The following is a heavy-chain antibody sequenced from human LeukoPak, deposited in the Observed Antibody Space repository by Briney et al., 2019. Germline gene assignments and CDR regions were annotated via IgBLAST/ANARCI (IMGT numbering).Heavy chain of an antibody. J-gene: IGHJ5*02. Sequence: PSETLSLTCTVSGGSISSGDYYSNWIRQHPGKGLEWIGYIYYRGDTYYHPSLKSRVTISVDTSKNQFSLNLSYVTAADTAVYYCAREAYGDRFDPWGQGTLVTVSS. CDR1: GGSISSGDYY. D-gene: IGHD4-17*01. CDR2: IYYRGDT. V-gene: IGHV4-31*03. CDR3: AREAYGDRFDP.